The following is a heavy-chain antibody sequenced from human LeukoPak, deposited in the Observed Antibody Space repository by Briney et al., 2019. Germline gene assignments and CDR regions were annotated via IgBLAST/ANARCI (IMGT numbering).Heavy chain of an antibody. Sequence: ASVKVSCKASGYTFTSYGISWVRQAPGQGLEWMGWISAYNGNTNYAQKLQGRVTITTDTSTSTAYMELRSLRSDDTAVYYCARLEEMYSSSYYFDYWGQGTLVTVSS. CDR1: GYTFTSYG. J-gene: IGHJ4*02. CDR3: ARLEEMYSSSYYFDY. CDR2: ISAYNGNT. D-gene: IGHD6-6*01. V-gene: IGHV1-18*01.